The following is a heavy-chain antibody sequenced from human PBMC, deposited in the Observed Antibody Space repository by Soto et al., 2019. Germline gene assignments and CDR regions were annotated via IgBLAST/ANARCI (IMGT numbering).Heavy chain of an antibody. V-gene: IGHV3-23*01. CDR2: VNASGGAT. D-gene: IGHD3-9*01. CDR3: AKDDDIFPADLVY. Sequence: GGSLRLSCAASGFTFSGYAMTWVRQASGKGLEWVSTVNASGGATYYADSLKGRFTISRDNSKNTLYLQMNSLRVEDTAVYYCAKDDDIFPADLVYWGQGTLVTVSS. J-gene: IGHJ4*02. CDR1: GFTFSGYA.